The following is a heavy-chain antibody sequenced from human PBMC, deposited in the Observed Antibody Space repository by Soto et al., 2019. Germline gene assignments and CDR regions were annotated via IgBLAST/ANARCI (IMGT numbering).Heavy chain of an antibody. D-gene: IGHD3-22*01. CDR3: ARDRPSCYDSSGVYS. J-gene: IGHJ4*02. Sequence: QVQLVQSGAELRKPGASVKVSCKASGYSFSSYGINWVRQAPGQGLEWMGWINTYNGNRNYAQKFEDRVTMTTATSTNTVYMELRSLKSDVTAIYYCARDRPSCYDSSGVYSWGQGTLVTVSS. CDR1: GYSFSSYG. CDR2: INTYNGNR. V-gene: IGHV1-18*01.